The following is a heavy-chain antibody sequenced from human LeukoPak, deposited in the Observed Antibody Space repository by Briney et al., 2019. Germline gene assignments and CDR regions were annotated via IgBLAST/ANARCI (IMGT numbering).Heavy chain of an antibody. Sequence: PSETLSLTCTVSGGSISSYYWSWIRQPPGKGLEWIGYIYYSGSTNYNPSLKSRVTISVDTSKNQFSLKLSPVTAADTAVYYCARGWLRMPYYFDYWGQGTLVTVSS. J-gene: IGHJ4*02. CDR1: GGSISSYY. V-gene: IGHV4-59*01. D-gene: IGHD5-12*01. CDR2: IYYSGST. CDR3: ARGWLRMPYYFDY.